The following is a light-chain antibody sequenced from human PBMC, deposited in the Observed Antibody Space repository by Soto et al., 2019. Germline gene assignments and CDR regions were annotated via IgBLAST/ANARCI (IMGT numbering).Light chain of an antibody. V-gene: IGKV1-5*03. CDR3: QHYNSYSEA. CDR2: KAS. J-gene: IGKJ1*01. CDR1: QTISSW. Sequence: DIQMTQSPSTLSGSVGDRVTITCRARQTISSWLAWHQQKPGKAPKLLIYKASTLKSGVPSRFSGSGSGTEFTLTISSLKPDDLATYYCQHYNSYSEAFGQGTKVELK.